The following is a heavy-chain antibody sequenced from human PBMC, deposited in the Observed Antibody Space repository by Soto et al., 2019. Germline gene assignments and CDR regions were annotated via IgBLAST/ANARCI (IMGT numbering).Heavy chain of an antibody. V-gene: IGHV3-7*03. CDR3: GRVPLDGNYANGVDV. Sequence: EVQLVESGGGLVQPGGSLRLSCAASGFNFNTYWMYWVRQAPGKGLEWVANIDTAGSRKNYVDSVKGRFIISRDNAKNSLLLQMNSLRADDTAVYYCGRVPLDGNYANGVDVWGQGTTVTVSS. CDR1: GFNFNTYW. D-gene: IGHD4-17*01. CDR2: IDTAGSRK. J-gene: IGHJ6*02.